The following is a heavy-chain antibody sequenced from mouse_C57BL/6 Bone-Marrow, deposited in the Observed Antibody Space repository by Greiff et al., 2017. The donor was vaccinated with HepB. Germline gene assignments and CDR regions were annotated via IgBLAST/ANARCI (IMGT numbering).Heavy chain of an antibody. Sequence: EVKLQESGPVLVKPGASVKMSCKASGYTFTDYYMNWVKQSHGKSLEWIGVINPYNGGTSYNQKFKGKATLTVDKSSSTAYMELNSLTSEDSAVYYCARHPYFDYWGQGTTLTVSS. CDR2: INPYNGGT. J-gene: IGHJ2*01. CDR1: GYTFTDYY. CDR3: ARHPYFDY. V-gene: IGHV1-19*01.